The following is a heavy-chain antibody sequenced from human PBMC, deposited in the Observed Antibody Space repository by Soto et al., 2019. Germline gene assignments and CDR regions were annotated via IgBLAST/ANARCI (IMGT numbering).Heavy chain of an antibody. V-gene: IGHV3-74*01. CDR2: ISSDGTRT. D-gene: IGHD3-3*01. CDR1: GFTFSSYW. CDR3: VRDFWSESL. J-gene: IGHJ4*02. Sequence: GGSLRLSCAASGFTFSSYWMHWVRQAPGKGLVWVARISSDGTRTGYADSVRGRFTISRDNAKNTLYLQMNSLTVEDTAKYYCVRDFWSESLWGQGTLVTVSS.